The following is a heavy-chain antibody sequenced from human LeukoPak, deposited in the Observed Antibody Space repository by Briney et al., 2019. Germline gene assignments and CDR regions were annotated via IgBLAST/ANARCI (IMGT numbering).Heavy chain of an antibody. D-gene: IGHD3-22*01. CDR3: ARDQASDYFDTSGYYYGFFDY. CDR1: GFTFSSYE. CDR2: ISSSGSTI. J-gene: IGHJ4*02. V-gene: IGHV3-48*03. Sequence: PGGSLRLSCAASGFTFSSYEMNWVRQAPGKGLEWVSYISSSGSTIYYADSVKGRFSISRDSSKNTVSLQMHSLRAEDTAVYYCARDQASDYFDTSGYYYGFFDYWGQGTLVTVSS.